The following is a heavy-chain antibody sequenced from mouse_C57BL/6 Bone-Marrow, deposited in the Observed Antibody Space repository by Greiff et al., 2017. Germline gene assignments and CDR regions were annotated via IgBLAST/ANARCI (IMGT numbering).Heavy chain of an antibody. Sequence: QVQLKQSGAELARPGASVKLSCKASGYTFTSYGISWVKQRTGQGLEWIGEIYPRSGNTYYNEKFKGTATLTADKSSSTAYMELRSLTSEDSAVYFCARILRYYCGGYYARDYWGQGTSVTVSS. V-gene: IGHV1-81*01. J-gene: IGHJ4*01. CDR3: ARILRYYCGGYYARDY. CDR1: GYTFTSYG. D-gene: IGHD1-1*01. CDR2: IYPRSGNT.